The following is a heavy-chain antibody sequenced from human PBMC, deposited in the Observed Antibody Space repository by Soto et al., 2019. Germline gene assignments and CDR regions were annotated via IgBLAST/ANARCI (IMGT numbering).Heavy chain of an antibody. Sequence: QVQLQESGPGLVKPSQTLSLTCTVSGGSISSGDYYWSWIRQPPGKGLEWIGYIYYSGSTYYNPSLKSRVTISVDKSKNQFSLKLSSVTAADTAVSYCARAPLLGYCSGGSCSDAFDIWGQGTMVTVSS. J-gene: IGHJ3*02. CDR3: ARAPLLGYCSGGSCSDAFDI. D-gene: IGHD2-15*01. V-gene: IGHV4-30-4*01. CDR2: IYYSGST. CDR1: GGSISSGDYY.